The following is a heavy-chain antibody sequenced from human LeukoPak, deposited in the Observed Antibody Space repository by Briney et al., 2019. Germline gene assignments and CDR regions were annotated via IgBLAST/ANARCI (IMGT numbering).Heavy chain of an antibody. CDR3: ARGFRYYDSRGYHNDAFDI. CDR2: INPNSGGT. CDR1: GYSFTGYY. J-gene: IGHJ3*02. D-gene: IGHD3-22*01. Sequence: GASVKVSCKTSGYSFTGYYIHWVRQAPGQGLEWMGRINPNSGGTNYAQKFQGRVTMTRDTSISTAYIDLSSLISDDTAVYYCARGFRYYDSRGYHNDAFDIWGQGTLVTVSS. V-gene: IGHV1-2*06.